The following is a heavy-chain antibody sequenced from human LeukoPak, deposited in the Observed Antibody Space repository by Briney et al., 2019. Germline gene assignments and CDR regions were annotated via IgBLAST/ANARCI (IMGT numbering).Heavy chain of an antibody. V-gene: IGHV3-48*03. CDR1: GFTFSSYE. J-gene: IGHJ4*02. CDR3: ARRGTSRSSYYFDY. CDR2: ISTSASTI. Sequence: GGSLRLSCAASGFTFSSYEMNWVRQAPGKGLEWVSYISTSASTIYYADSVKGRFTSSRDNAKNSLYLQMNSLRAEDTAVYYCARRGTSRSSYYFDYWGQGTLVTVSS.